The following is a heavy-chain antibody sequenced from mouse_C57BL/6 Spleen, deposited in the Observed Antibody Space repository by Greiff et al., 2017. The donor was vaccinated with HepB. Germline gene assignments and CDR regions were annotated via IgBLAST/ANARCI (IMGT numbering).Heavy chain of an antibody. CDR3: ANNWDSRDLWYFDV. CDR1: GYTFTSYW. V-gene: IGHV1-52*01. D-gene: IGHD4-1*01. Sequence: QVQLQQSGAELVRPGSSVKLSCKASGYTFTSYWMHWVKQRPIQGLEWIGNIDPSDSETHYNQKFKDKATLTVDKSSSTAYMQLSSLTSEDSAVYYCANNWDSRDLWYFDVWGTGTTVTVSS. CDR2: IDPSDSET. J-gene: IGHJ1*03.